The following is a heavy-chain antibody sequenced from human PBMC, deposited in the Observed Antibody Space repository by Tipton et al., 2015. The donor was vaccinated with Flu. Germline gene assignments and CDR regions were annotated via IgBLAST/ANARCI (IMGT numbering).Heavy chain of an antibody. D-gene: IGHD3-10*02. CDR2: IDYVGDT. CDR1: GGSIRSYF. J-gene: IGHJ4*02. CDR3: ARLSYYDVDLKNYYFDY. V-gene: IGHV4-39*01. Sequence: GSLRLSCTVSGGSIRSYFGGWIRQPPGKGLELIGTIDYVGDTHYNPSLKSRVAISVDTSKNQFSLKLSSVTAADTAVYYCARLSYYDVDLKNYYFDYWGQGTLVTVSS.